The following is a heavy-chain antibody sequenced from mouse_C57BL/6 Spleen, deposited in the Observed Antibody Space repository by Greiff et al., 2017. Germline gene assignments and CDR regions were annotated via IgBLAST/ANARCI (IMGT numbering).Heavy chain of an antibody. D-gene: IGHD1-1*01. CDR1: GFTFSSYA. CDR3: TRAYYGSRTFDY. J-gene: IGHJ2*01. CDR2: ISSGGDYI. Sequence: EVKLEESGEGLVKPGGSLKLSCAASGFTFSSYAMSWVRQTPEKRLEWVAYISSGGDYIYYADTVKGRFTISRDNARNTLYLQMSSLKSEDTAMYYCTRAYYGSRTFDYWGQGTTLTVSS. V-gene: IGHV5-9-1*02.